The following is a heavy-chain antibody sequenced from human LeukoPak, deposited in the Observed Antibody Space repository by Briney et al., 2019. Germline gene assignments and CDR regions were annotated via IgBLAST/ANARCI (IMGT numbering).Heavy chain of an antibody. J-gene: IGHJ4*02. CDR2: ISDNGNNE. CDR1: GFTFSNYA. CDR3: AKDAVWDSSGYSY. V-gene: IGHV3-30-3*01. Sequence: GGSLRLSCAASGFTFSNYAMHWVRQTPGKGLEWMTVISDNGNNEFYADSVKGRFTISRDNSKNTLYLQMNSLRAEDTAVYYCAKDAVWDSSGYSYWGQGTLVTVSS. D-gene: IGHD3-22*01.